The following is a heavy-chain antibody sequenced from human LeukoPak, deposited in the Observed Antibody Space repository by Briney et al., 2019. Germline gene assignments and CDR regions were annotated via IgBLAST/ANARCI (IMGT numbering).Heavy chain of an antibody. J-gene: IGHJ6*02. D-gene: IGHD2-21*02. CDR2: ISSSSSYI. V-gene: IGHV3-21*01. CDR1: GFTFSSYS. CDR3: ARGLRDHYYYGMDV. Sequence: GGSLRLSCAASGFTFSSYSMNWVRQAPGKGLEWVSSISSSSSYIYYADSVKGRFTISRDNAKNSLYLQMNSLRAEDTAVYYCARGLRDHYYYGMDVWGQGTTVTVSS.